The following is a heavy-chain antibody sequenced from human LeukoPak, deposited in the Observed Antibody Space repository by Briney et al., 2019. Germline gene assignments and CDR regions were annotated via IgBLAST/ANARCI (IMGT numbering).Heavy chain of an antibody. CDR3: ARYCGGDCFGMDV. J-gene: IGHJ6*02. D-gene: IGHD2-21*01. CDR2: IYYSGST. V-gene: IGHV4-59*08. CDR1: GGSIGSGYY. Sequence: SETLSLTCTVSGGSIGSGYYWAWIRQPPGKGLEWIGYIYYSGSTNYNPSLKSRVTISVDTSKNHFSLKLSSVTAADTAVYYCARYCGGDCFGMDVWGQGTSVTVSS.